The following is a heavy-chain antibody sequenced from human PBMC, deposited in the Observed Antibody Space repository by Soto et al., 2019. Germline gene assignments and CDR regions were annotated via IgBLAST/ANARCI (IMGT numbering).Heavy chain of an antibody. Sequence: ASVKVSCKASGYTFASYAMHWVRQAPGQRLEWMGWINAGNGNTKYSQKFQGRVTITRDTSASTAYMELSSLRSEDTAVYYCARVVSMIAAAGIAYWGQGTLVTVS. J-gene: IGHJ4*02. V-gene: IGHV1-3*01. CDR3: ARVVSMIAAAGIAY. CDR1: GYTFASYA. D-gene: IGHD6-13*01. CDR2: INAGNGNT.